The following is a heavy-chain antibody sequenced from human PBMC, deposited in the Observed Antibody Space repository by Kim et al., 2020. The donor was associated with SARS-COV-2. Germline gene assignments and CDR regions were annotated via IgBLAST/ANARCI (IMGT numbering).Heavy chain of an antibody. CDR2: IYYSGST. V-gene: IGHV4-59*01. CDR3: ARASGSYYHYFDY. Sequence: SETLSLTCTVSGGSISSYYWSWIRQPPGKGLEWIGYIYYSGSTNYNPSLKSRVTISVDTSKNQFSLKLSSVTAADTAVYYCARASGSYYHYFDYWGQGTL. J-gene: IGHJ4*02. D-gene: IGHD1-26*01. CDR1: GGSISSYY.